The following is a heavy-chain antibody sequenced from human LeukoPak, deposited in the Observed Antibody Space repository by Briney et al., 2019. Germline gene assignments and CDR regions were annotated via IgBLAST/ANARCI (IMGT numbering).Heavy chain of an antibody. Sequence: GGSLRLSCAASGFTFSIFGMHWVRQAPGKGLEWVAFIRYDGSNKYYADSVKGRFTISRDNSKNTLYLQMNSLRAEDTAVYYCARDLYCSGGSCFYFDYWGQGTLVTVSS. CDR2: IRYDGSNK. D-gene: IGHD2-15*01. CDR3: ARDLYCSGGSCFYFDY. V-gene: IGHV3-30*02. CDR1: GFTFSIFG. J-gene: IGHJ4*02.